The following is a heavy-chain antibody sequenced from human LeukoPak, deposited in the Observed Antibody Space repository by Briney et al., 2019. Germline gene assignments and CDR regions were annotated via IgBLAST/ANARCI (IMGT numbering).Heavy chain of an antibody. J-gene: IGHJ4*02. CDR2: ISSSGSTI. D-gene: IGHD2-21*02. CDR1: GFTLSTYG. V-gene: IGHV3-48*04. CDR3: ARDSNQYCGGDCYCDY. Sequence: GGSLRLSCAASGFTLSTYGMHWVRQAPGKGLEWVSYISSSGSTIYYADSVKGRFTISRDNAKNSLYLQMNSLRAEDTAVYYCARDSNQYCGGDCYCDYWGQGTLVTVSS.